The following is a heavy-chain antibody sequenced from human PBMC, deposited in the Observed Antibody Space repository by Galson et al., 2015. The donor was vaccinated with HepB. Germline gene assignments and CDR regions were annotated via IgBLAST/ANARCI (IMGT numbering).Heavy chain of an antibody. V-gene: IGHV3-9*01. CDR3: AKGGTVTAMIDY. CDR1: GFIFDDCA. J-gene: IGHJ4*02. CDR2: ISWNGDIV. D-gene: IGHD2-21*02. Sequence: LRLSCAAAGFIFDDCAMHWVRQVPGKGLEWVSSISWNGDIVDYADSVKGRFTFSRDNAKNSLYLQMNSLRVEDTALYYCAKGGTVTAMIDYWGQGTRVIVSS.